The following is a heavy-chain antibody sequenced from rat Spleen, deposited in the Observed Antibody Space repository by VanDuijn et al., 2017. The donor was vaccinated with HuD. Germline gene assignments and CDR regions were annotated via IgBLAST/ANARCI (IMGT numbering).Heavy chain of an antibody. V-gene: IGHV5-58*01. CDR3: ARQLGALYYFDY. Sequence: EVQLVESGGGLVQPGRSLKLSCVASGFTFSNYWMYWVRQAPGKGLEWVSSINTDGGSTYYSDSVKGRFTISRDNAENTVYLQMDSLRSEDTATYYCARQLGALYYFDYWGQGVMVTVSS. J-gene: IGHJ2*01. D-gene: IGHD5-1*01. CDR1: GFTFSNYW. CDR2: INTDGGST.